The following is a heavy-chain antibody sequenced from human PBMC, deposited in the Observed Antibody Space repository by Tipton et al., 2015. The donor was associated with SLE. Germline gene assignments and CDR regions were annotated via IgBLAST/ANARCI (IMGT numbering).Heavy chain of an antibody. Sequence: TLSLTCTVSGGSISSYYWSWIRQPPGKGLEWIGYIYYSGSTNYNPSLKSRVTISVDTSKNQFSLKLSSVTAADTAVYYCARRPPYYDFWSGYYDYWYFDLWGRGTLVTVSS. V-gene: IGHV4-59*08. CDR1: GGSISSYY. J-gene: IGHJ2*01. CDR2: IYYSGST. D-gene: IGHD3-3*01. CDR3: ARRPPYYDFWSGYYDYWYFDL.